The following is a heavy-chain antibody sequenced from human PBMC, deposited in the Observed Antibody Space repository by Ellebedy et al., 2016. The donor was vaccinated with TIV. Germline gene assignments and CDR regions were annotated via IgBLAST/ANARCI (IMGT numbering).Heavy chain of an antibody. Sequence: MPSETLSLTCTVSGVSISDFYWSWIRQPAGKGLELIGRVYASGSTNYNPSLKSRVTMSADTSKNQISLKLSSVTAADTAVYYCARDWIAEAVTYFDPWGQGTLVTVSS. V-gene: IGHV4-4*07. CDR2: VYASGST. J-gene: IGHJ5*02. CDR1: GVSISDFY. CDR3: ARDWIAEAVTYFDP. D-gene: IGHD6-13*01.